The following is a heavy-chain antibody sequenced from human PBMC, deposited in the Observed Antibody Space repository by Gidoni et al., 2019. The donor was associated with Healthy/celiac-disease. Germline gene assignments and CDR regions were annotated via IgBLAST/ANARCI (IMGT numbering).Heavy chain of an antibody. CDR1: DDTFPSYG. V-gene: IGHV1-18*01. CDR3: ARDVPPRMGVGATNDDY. J-gene: IGHJ4*02. CDR2: ISAYNGNT. D-gene: IGHD1-26*01. Sequence: QVKLVQSGAEVTKPGASVKLSCKASDDTFPSYGISWVRQAPGQGLEWMGWISAYNGNTNYAQKLQGRVTMTTDTSTSTAYMELRSLRSDDTAVYYCARDVPPRMGVGATNDDYWGQGTLVTVSS.